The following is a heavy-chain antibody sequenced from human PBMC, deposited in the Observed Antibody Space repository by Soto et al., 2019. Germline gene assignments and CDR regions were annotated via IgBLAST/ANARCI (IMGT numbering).Heavy chain of an antibody. V-gene: IGHV3-15*07. Sequence: GGSLRVSCAASGFTFSNAWMNWVRQAPGKGLEWVGRIKSKTDGGTTDYAAPVKGRFTISRDDSKNTLYLQMNSLKTEDTAVYYCTTVPYSSYYHCYVMDVWGQGTTVTVSS. D-gene: IGHD5-18*01. CDR2: IKSKTDGGTT. CDR3: TTVPYSSYYHCYVMDV. CDR1: GFTFSNAW. J-gene: IGHJ6*02.